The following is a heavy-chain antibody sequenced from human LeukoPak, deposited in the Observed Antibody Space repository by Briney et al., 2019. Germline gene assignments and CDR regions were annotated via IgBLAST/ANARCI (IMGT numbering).Heavy chain of an antibody. CDR3: AGRPTGYSSGYVY. CDR2: ISGSAHKI. V-gene: IGHV3-23*01. CDR1: GFTFSNYA. J-gene: IGHJ4*02. D-gene: IGHD5-18*01. Sequence: PRGSLRLSCVASGFTFSNYAMSWVRQAPGKGLDWVSVISGSAHKIRYADSVKGRFTISRDNSENTLYLQLNNLRAEDTALYYCAGRPTGYSSGYVYWGQGTLVTVSS.